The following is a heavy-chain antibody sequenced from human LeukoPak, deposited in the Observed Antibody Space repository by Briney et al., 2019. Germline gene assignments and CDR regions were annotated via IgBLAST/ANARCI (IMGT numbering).Heavy chain of an antibody. Sequence: PGGSLRLSCAASGFTFSSYAMSWVRQAPGKGLEWVSAISGSGGSTYYADSVKGRFTISRDNSKNTLYLQMNCLRAVDTAVYYCASSLFSIVGATDDYWGQGTLVTVSS. J-gene: IGHJ4*02. CDR3: ASSLFSIVGATDDY. D-gene: IGHD1-26*01. CDR2: ISGSGGST. V-gene: IGHV3-23*01. CDR1: GFTFSSYA.